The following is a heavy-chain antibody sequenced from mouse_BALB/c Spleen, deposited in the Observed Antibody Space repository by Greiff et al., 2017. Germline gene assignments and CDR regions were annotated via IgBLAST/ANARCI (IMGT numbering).Heavy chain of an antibody. CDR1: GFNIKDTY. CDR2: IDPANGNT. J-gene: IGHJ2*01. Sequence: VQLQQSGAELVKPGASVKLSCTASGFNIKDTYMHWVKQRPEQGLEWIGRIDPANGNTKYDPKFQGKATITADTSSNTAYLQLSSLTSEDTAVYYCARDYYGRDYFDYWGQGTTLTVSS. D-gene: IGHD1-1*01. CDR3: ARDYYGRDYFDY. V-gene: IGHV14-3*02.